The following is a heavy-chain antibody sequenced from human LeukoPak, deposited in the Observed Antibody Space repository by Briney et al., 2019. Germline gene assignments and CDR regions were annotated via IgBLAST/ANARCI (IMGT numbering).Heavy chain of an antibody. CDR3: ARDFDC. CDR2: IKQDGSEK. CDR1: GFTFSNYA. Sequence: GGSLRLSCAASGFTFSNYAMSWVRQAPGKGLEWVANIKQDGSEKYYVDSVEGRFTISRDNAKNSLFLQMNSLRAEDTAVYYCARDFDCWGQGTLVTVSS. V-gene: IGHV3-7*03. J-gene: IGHJ4*02.